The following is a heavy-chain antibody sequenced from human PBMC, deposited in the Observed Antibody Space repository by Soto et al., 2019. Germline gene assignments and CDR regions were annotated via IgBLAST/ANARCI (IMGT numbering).Heavy chain of an antibody. V-gene: IGHV3-48*02. J-gene: IGHJ5*02. Sequence: EVQLVESGGGLVQPGGSLRLSCAASGFTFSTYSMNWVRQAPGKGLEWISFISASGDAIYYADSVRGRFTISRDNAESSLYLQVNSLRDEDTAVYYCARLYSISSVNRWFDPWGQGTLVTVSS. CDR2: ISASGDAI. CDR3: ARLYSISSVNRWFDP. D-gene: IGHD6-6*01. CDR1: GFTFSTYS.